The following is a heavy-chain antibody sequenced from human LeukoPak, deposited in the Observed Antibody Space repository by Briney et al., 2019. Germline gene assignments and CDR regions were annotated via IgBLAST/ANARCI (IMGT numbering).Heavy chain of an antibody. V-gene: IGHV4-31*03. CDR1: GGSISSGGYY. Sequence: PSETLSLTCTVSGGSISSGGYYWSWIRQHPGKGLEWIGDIYSSGSTYFNPSLRSRVTISVDTSKNQFSLKLSSVTAAGTAVYYCARDCSGGSCFDYWGQGTLVTVSS. CDR2: IYSSGST. J-gene: IGHJ4*02. CDR3: ARDCSGGSCFDY. D-gene: IGHD2-15*01.